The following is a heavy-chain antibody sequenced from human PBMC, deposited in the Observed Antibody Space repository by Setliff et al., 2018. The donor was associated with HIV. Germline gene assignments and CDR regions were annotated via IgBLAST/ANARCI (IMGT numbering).Heavy chain of an antibody. Sequence: SETLSLTCTVSGASISSGGYYWSWIRQHPGKGLEWIGFIFSSGSTKYNPSLQSRVTMSIDTSKNQFSLRLTSVTAADTAVYYRARGARGSGSSNYYFDYWGQGTLVTVSS. CDR2: IFSSGST. J-gene: IGHJ4*02. D-gene: IGHD3-10*01. CDR1: GASISSGGYY. V-gene: IGHV4-61*08. CDR3: ARGARGSGSSNYYFDY.